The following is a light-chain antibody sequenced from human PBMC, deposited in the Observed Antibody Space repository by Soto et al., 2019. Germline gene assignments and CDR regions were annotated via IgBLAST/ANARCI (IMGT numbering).Light chain of an antibody. V-gene: IGKV1-39*01. CDR3: QQTYNTPLT. J-gene: IGKJ4*01. CDR1: QNVASY. Sequence: DIQMTQSPSSLYASVGDKVTITCRASQNVASYVNGYQQKLGTAPKVLIYATSTLNAGVPSRFSGSGSGTEFILAIPSLQPEDLATYYCQQTYNTPLTFGGGTKV. CDR2: ATS.